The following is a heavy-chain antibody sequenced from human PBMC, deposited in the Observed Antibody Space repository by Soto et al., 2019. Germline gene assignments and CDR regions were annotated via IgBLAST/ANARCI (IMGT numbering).Heavy chain of an antibody. CDR1: GYSFTSYG. Sequence: QVQLVQSGAEVRKPGASVNISCRTSGYSFTSYGLSWVQQAPGQGLEWMGWISTHNGNTNSAQQLQGRATVTTDTSTSTAYMELRSLRSDDTAVYYCARWRDGYFDYWGQGTLVTVSS. CDR2: ISTHNGNT. V-gene: IGHV1-18*01. J-gene: IGHJ4*02. CDR3: ARWRDGYFDY.